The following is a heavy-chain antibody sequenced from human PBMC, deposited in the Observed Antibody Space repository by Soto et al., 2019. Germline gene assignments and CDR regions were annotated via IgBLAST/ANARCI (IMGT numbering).Heavy chain of an antibody. V-gene: IGHV1-8*01. CDR3: ARARLEWLSGGMAFEKARYFDY. Sequence: ASVKVSCKASGYTFTSYDINWVRQATGQGLEWMGWMNPNSGNTGYAQKFQGRVTMTRNTSISTAYMELSSLRSEDTAVYYCARARLEWLSGGMAFEKARYFDYWGQGTLVTVSS. CDR1: GYTFTSYD. J-gene: IGHJ4*02. CDR2: MNPNSGNT. D-gene: IGHD3-3*01.